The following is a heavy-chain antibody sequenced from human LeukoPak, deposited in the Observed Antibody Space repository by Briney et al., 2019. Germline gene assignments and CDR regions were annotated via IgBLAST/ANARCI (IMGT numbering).Heavy chain of an antibody. J-gene: IGHJ4*02. Sequence: PGGSLRLSCAASGFTFSSYEMNWVRQAPGKGLEWVSYISSSGSTIYYADSVKGRFTISRDNSKNTLYLQMNSLRAEDTAVYYCAKDQLIVVVITVFDYWGQGTLVTVSS. CDR3: AKDQLIVVVITVFDY. CDR2: ISSSGSTI. CDR1: GFTFSSYE. D-gene: IGHD3-22*01. V-gene: IGHV3-48*03.